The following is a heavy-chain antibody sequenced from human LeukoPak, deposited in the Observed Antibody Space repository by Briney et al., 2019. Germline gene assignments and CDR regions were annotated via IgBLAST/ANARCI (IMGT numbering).Heavy chain of an antibody. D-gene: IGHD6-13*01. J-gene: IGHJ4*02. CDR2: IYNTGST. CDR1: GGSISSGDYY. CDR3: ARAGYSSRWGTLDS. Sequence: PSQTLSLTCTVSGGSISSGDYYWSWIRQPPGKGLEWLGYIYNTGSTYYNPSLKSRVTKSVDTSKNQFSLNLRSVTAADTAVYYCARAGYSSRWGTLDSWGQGTLVTVSS. V-gene: IGHV4-30-4*08.